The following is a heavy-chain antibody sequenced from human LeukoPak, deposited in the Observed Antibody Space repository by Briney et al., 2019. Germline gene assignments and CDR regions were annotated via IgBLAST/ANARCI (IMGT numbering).Heavy chain of an antibody. CDR1: GFTFSSYS. V-gene: IGHV3-21*01. Sequence: GGSLRLSCAASGFTFSSYSMNWVRQAPGKGLEWVSSISSSSSYIYYAVSVKGLFTISRDSAKNSLYLQMNSRRAEDTAVYSCARDSYHSGPFDYWGQGTLVTVSS. CDR2: ISSSSSYI. J-gene: IGHJ4*02. D-gene: IGHD5-12*01. CDR3: ARDSYHSGPFDY.